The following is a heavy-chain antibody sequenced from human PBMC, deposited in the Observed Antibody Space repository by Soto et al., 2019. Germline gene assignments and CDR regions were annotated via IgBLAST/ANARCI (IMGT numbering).Heavy chain of an antibody. D-gene: IGHD6-13*01. CDR3: ARCLKYSSPDY. Sequence: SETLSLTCTVSGGSINYYYWSWIRQPPGKGLEWIGYIYSSGSTNYNPSLKSRVTISVDTSKNQFSLRLSSVTAADTAVYYCARCLKYSSPDYWGQGTLVTVSS. CDR1: GGSINYYY. J-gene: IGHJ4*02. V-gene: IGHV4-59*01. CDR2: IYSSGST.